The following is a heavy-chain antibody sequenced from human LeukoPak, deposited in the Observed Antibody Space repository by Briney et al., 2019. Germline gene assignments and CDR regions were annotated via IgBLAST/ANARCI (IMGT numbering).Heavy chain of an antibody. J-gene: IGHJ2*01. V-gene: IGHV3-7*01. Sequence: GGSLRLSCTASGFTLSNYWMTWVRQAPGKGLEWVAKIEKDGSATYYVDSMKGRFTVSRDNAANSLLQMSNLGVEDTAVYSCARAGVTNQLGETYWYFDLWGRGTLVTVSS. D-gene: IGHD1-1*01. CDR3: ARAGVTNQLGETYWYFDL. CDR1: GFTLSNYW. CDR2: IEKDGSAT.